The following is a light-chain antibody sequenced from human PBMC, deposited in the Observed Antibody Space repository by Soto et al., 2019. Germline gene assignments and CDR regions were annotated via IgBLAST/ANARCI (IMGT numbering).Light chain of an antibody. CDR1: QTVSRD. V-gene: IGKV3-15*01. CDR3: QQYKNWPTLT. J-gene: IGKJ4*01. CDR2: GAS. Sequence: IVVTQSPGTLSLSPGERHTPFRSHSQTVSRDYLAWYQQKPCQAHRLLIYGASTRATGIPARFSGSGCGTEFTLTISSLRPEDFVVYYCQQYKNWPTLTFGGGTKGDIK.